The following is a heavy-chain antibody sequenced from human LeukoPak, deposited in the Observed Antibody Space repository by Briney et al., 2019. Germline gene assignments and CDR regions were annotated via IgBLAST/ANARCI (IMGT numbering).Heavy chain of an antibody. D-gene: IGHD1/OR15-1a*01. Sequence: ASVTVSCKASGDTFTDYYIHWVRQAPGPGLEWMGWSNPNSCATRYAQKFQGRVTITRDTTHRTVHMELTSLRSADTAVYYCSRVNWDNDLWGPGTPVT. J-gene: IGHJ4*02. V-gene: IGHV1-2*02. CDR3: SRVNWDNDL. CDR2: SNPNSCAT. CDR1: GDTFTDYY.